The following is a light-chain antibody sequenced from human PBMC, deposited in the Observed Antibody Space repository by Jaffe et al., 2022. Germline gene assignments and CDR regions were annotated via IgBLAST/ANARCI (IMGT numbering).Light chain of an antibody. J-gene: IGLJ2*01. CDR2: YDD. V-gene: IGLV1-36*01. Sequence: QSVLTQPPSVSEAPRQRVTISCSGTSSNVGNNAVNWYQQLPGKAPKLLIYYDDLKPSGVSERFSGSKSGTSASLAISDLQSEDEADYYCATWDDRLSGVVFGGGTKLTVL. CDR1: SSNVGNNA. CDR3: ATWDDRLSGVV.